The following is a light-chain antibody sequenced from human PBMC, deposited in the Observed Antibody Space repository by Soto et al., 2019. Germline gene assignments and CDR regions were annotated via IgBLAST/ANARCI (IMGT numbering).Light chain of an antibody. J-gene: IGKJ4*01. CDR1: RSVSSN. V-gene: IGKV3-20*01. Sequence: IVMTQSPGTLSLSAGDRATLSCRASRSVSSNLAWYQQKPGQAPRLLIYGASSRATGIPDRFSGSGSGTDFTLTISRLEPEDFAVYYCQQYGSSPLTFGGGTKVDIK. CDR2: GAS. CDR3: QQYGSSPLT.